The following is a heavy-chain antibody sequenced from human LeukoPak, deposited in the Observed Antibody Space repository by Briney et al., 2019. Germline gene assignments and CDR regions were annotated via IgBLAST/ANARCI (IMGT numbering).Heavy chain of an antibody. D-gene: IGHD3-22*01. CDR2: IIPILGIA. V-gene: IGHV1-69*04. CDR3: ARDSTYYYDSSGYETDY. Sequence: SVKVSCKASGGTFSSYAISWVRQAPGQGLEWMGRIIPILGIAIYAQKFQGRVTITADKSTSTAYMELSSLRSEDTAVYYCARDSTYYYDSSGYETDYWGQGTLVTVSS. CDR1: GGTFSSYA. J-gene: IGHJ4*02.